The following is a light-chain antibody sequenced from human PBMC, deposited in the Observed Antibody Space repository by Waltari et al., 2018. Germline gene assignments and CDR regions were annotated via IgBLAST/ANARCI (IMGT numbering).Light chain of an antibody. J-gene: IGKJ3*01. CDR2: GAS. CDR3: QQANTFTFT. V-gene: IGKV1-12*01. CDR1: QDISSW. Sequence: DMQMTQSPSSVSASVGDRVTITCRASQDISSWLAWYQQKPGKAPKLLIYGASSLQSGFPSRFSGSGFGTDFTLTISSLQPEDFATYYCQQANTFTFTFGPGTKVDIK.